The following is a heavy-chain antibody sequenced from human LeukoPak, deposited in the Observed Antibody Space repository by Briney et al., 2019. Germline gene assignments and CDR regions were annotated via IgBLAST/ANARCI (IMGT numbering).Heavy chain of an antibody. CDR1: GYTFTSYG. J-gene: IGHJ4*02. CDR2: ISAYNGNT. Sequence: ASVKVSCKASGYTFTSYGSSWVRQAPGQGLDWMGWISAYNGNTNYAQKLQCRVTMTTDTSTSTAYMELRSLRSDDTAVYYCARDDSSGWTGAFDYWGQGTLVTVSS. V-gene: IGHV1-18*01. D-gene: IGHD6-19*01. CDR3: ARDDSSGWTGAFDY.